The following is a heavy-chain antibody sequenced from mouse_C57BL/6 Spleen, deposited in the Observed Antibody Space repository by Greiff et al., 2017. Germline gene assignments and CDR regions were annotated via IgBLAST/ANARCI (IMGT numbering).Heavy chain of an antibody. CDR1: GFTFSSYA. Sequence: EVKLQESGGGLVKPGGSLKLSCAASGFTFSSYAMSWVRQTPEKRLEWVATISDGGSYTYYPDNVKGRFTISRDNAKNNLYLQMSHLKSEDTAMYYCARDRSNYAALAMDYWGQGTSVTVSS. CDR3: ARDRSNYAALAMDY. D-gene: IGHD2-5*01. V-gene: IGHV5-4*01. J-gene: IGHJ4*01. CDR2: ISDGGSYT.